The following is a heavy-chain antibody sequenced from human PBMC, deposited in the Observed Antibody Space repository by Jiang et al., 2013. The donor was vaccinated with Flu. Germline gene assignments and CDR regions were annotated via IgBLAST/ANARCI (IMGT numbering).Heavy chain of an antibody. D-gene: IGHD3-16*02. Sequence: GSGLVKPSETLSLTCTVSGGSISYYYWSWIRQPPGKGLEWIGYIHYSGSTNYGPSLKSRVTISLDKSSSQFSLNLKSVTAADTAVYYCARAGDYVWGSYRFRTSLFDNWGQGTLVTVSS. CDR2: IHYSGST. V-gene: IGHV4-59*01. CDR3: ARAGDYVWGSYRFRTSLFDN. J-gene: IGHJ4*02. CDR1: GGSISYYY.